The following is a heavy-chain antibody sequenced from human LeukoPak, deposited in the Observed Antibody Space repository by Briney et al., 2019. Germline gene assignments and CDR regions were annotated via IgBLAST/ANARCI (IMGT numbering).Heavy chain of an antibody. Sequence: GASVKVSCKASGGTFSSYAISWVRQAPGQGLEWIGRIIPILGIANYAQKFQGRVTITADKSTSTAYMELSSLRSEDTAVYHCARYDFILISYFDLWGRGALVTVSS. J-gene: IGHJ2*01. V-gene: IGHV1-69*04. CDR3: ARYDFILISYFDL. CDR1: GGTFSSYA. CDR2: IIPILGIA. D-gene: IGHD3-3*01.